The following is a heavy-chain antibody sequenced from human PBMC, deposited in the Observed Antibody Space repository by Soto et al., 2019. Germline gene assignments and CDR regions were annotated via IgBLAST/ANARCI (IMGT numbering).Heavy chain of an antibody. CDR2: VYYSGGA. CDR1: GVSIHNSHSF. J-gene: IGHJ5*01. D-gene: IGHD2-21*01. Sequence: ETLSLTCAVSGVSIHNSHSFWGWIRQPPGKGLEFIANVYYSGGAHYNPSFKSRVTISVDTATNQVSLRMSSVTAADTAVYFCGRVVEGATRHTDFDSWGQGTLVTVSS. V-gene: IGHV4-39*01. CDR3: GRVVEGATRHTDFDS.